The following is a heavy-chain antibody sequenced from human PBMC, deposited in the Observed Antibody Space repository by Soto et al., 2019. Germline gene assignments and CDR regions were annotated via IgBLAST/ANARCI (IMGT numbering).Heavy chain of an antibody. D-gene: IGHD3-22*01. Sequence: NPSETLSLTCSVSGDSLSTYFWSWIRQPPGKGLEWIGYISYSATPNYNPALKSRVIISIDTSKNQFSLKVNSVTAADTALYYCARGSVGSGWRFDFWGQGILVTVS. CDR1: GDSLSTYF. CDR2: ISYSATP. J-gene: IGHJ4*02. V-gene: IGHV4-59*01. CDR3: ARGSVGSGWRFDF.